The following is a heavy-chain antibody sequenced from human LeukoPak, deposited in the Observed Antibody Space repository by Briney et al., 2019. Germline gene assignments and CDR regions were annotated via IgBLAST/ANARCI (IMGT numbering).Heavy chain of an antibody. V-gene: IGHV4-59*12. CDR1: GGSISSYY. CDR3: ARGDSSGYPDY. D-gene: IGHD3-22*01. CDR2: ICYSGST. Sequence: SETLSLTCTVSGGSISSYYWSWIRQPPGKGLEWIGYICYSGSTNYNPSLKSRVTISVDTSKNQFSLKLTSVTAADTAVYYCARGDSSGYPDYWGQGSLVTVSS. J-gene: IGHJ4*02.